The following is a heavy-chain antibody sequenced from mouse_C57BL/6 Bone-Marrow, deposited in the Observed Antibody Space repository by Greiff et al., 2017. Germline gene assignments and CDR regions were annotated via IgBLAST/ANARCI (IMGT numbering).Heavy chain of an antibody. CDR2: IDPSDSYT. CDR3: ARDGYLAWFAY. J-gene: IGHJ3*01. V-gene: IGHV1-69*01. CDR1: GYTFTSYW. Sequence: VQLQQPGAELVMPGASVKLSCKASGYTFTSYWMHWVKQRPGQGLEWIGEIDPSDSYTNYNQKFKGKSTLTVDKSSSTAYMQLSSLTSEDSAVYYCARDGYLAWFAYWGQGTLVTVSA. D-gene: IGHD2-3*01.